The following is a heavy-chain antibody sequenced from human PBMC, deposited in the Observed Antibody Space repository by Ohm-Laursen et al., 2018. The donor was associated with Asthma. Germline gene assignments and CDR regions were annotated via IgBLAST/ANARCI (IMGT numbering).Heavy chain of an antibody. V-gene: IGHV1-24*01. CDR1: GYTLTELS. CDR2: FDPEDGET. J-gene: IGHJ4*02. Sequence: ASVKASCKVSGYTLTELSMHWVRQAPGKGLEWMGGFDPEDGETIYAQKFQGRVTMTEDTSTDTAYMELSSLRSEDTAVYYCATSGPTYYDYVWGSYRPFDYWGQGTLVTVSS. CDR3: ATSGPTYYDYVWGSYRPFDY. D-gene: IGHD3-16*02.